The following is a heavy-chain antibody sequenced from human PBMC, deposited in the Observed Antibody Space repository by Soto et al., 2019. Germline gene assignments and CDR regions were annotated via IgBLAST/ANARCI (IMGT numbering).Heavy chain of an antibody. D-gene: IGHD3-22*01. CDR3: SRVHYYYDSSGYQYYFDY. CDR2: IYYSGST. V-gene: IGHV4-30-4*01. J-gene: IGHJ4*02. Sequence: SETLSLTCTVSGGSISSGDYYWSWIRQPPGKGLEWIGYIYYSGSTYYNPSLKSRVTISVDTSKNQFSLKLSSVTAADTAVYYFSRVHYYYDSSGYQYYFDYWGQGTLVTVSS. CDR1: GGSISSGDYY.